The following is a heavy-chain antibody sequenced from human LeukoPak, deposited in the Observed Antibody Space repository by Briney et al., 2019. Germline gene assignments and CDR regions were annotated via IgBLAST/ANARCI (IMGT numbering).Heavy chain of an antibody. CDR2: IYYNGST. J-gene: IGHJ4*02. D-gene: IGHD2-15*01. CDR3: ARKGGHFDY. Sequence: SETLSLTCTVSGGSISYYYWSWIRQSPGKGLEWIGYIYYNGSTNYNPSLKSRVTISVDMSKNQFSLKVTSVAAADTAIYYCARKGGHFDYWGQGTLVTVSS. V-gene: IGHV4-59*01. CDR1: GGSISYYY.